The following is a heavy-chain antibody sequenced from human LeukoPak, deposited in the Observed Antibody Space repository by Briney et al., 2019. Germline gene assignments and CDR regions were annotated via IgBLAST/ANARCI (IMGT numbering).Heavy chain of an antibody. V-gene: IGHV4-38-2*02. D-gene: IGHD3-9*01. CDR1: GYSISSGYF. Sequence: SETLSLTCAVSGYSISSGYFWVWIRRPPGKGLEWIGSIYHTGATYYNPSLRSPVTISVDTSKNQFSLELNSVTAADTAVYYCARDLGLTISDNWFDPWGQGTLVTVSS. CDR2: IYHTGAT. J-gene: IGHJ5*02. CDR3: ARDLGLTISDNWFDP.